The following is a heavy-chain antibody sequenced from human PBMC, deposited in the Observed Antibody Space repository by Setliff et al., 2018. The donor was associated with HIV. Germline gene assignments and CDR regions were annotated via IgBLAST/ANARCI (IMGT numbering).Heavy chain of an antibody. CDR1: GFSVSRKY. D-gene: IGHD3-3*01. CDR3: ARDFADAVVGVVSFFDS. CDR2: ISGSGGRT. Sequence: GSLRLSCSASGFSVSRKYMSWVRQAPGKGLEWVSTISGSGGRTYYADSVKGRFTISRDNSKNTLYLQMNSLRAEDTAVYFCARDFADAVVGVVSFFDSWGQGTLVTVSS. V-gene: IGHV3-23*01. J-gene: IGHJ4*02.